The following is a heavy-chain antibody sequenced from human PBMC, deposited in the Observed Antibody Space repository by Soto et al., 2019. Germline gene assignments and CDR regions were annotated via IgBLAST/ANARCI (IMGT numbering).Heavy chain of an antibody. CDR2: IYTSGST. Sequence: NPSETLSLTCTVSGGSISSYYWSWIRQPAGKGLEWIGRIYTSGSTNYNPSLKSRVTMSVDTSKNQFSLKLSSVTAADTAVYYCARDRDTIFGVVTFDYWGQGTLVTVSS. CDR1: GGSISSYY. J-gene: IGHJ4*02. V-gene: IGHV4-4*07. D-gene: IGHD3-3*01. CDR3: ARDRDTIFGVVTFDY.